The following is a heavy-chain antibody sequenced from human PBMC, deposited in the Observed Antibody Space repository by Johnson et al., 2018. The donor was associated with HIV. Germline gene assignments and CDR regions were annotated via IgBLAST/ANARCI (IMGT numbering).Heavy chain of an antibody. D-gene: IGHD2-8*02. V-gene: IGHV3-20*04. CDR1: GFTFDDYG. CDR2: INWNSGRT. CDR3: ARGPGGFGAFDI. J-gene: IGHJ3*02. Sequence: VQLVESGGGVVRPGDSLRLSCVASGFTFDDYGMNWVRLVPGKGLEWVAGINWNSGRTGSADSLKGRFTISRDNSKNTLYLQMNSLRAEDTAVYYCARGPGGFGAFDIWGQGTMVTVSS.